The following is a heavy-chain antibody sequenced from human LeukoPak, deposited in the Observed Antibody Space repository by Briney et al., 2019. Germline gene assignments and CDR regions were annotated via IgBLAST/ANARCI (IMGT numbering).Heavy chain of an antibody. CDR2: ISSSSSYI. J-gene: IGHJ5*02. D-gene: IGHD3-16*01. CDR3: ARDLHPIRIMITLSFDP. Sequence: GGSLRLSCAASGFTFSRYSMNWVRQAPGKGLEWVSSISSSSSYIYYADSVKGRFTISRDNAKNSLYLQMNSLRAEDTAVYYCARDLHPIRIMITLSFDPWGQGTLVTVSS. CDR1: GFTFSRYS. V-gene: IGHV3-21*01.